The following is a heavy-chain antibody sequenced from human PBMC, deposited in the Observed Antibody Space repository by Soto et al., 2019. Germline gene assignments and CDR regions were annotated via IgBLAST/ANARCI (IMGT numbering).Heavy chain of an antibody. D-gene: IGHD3-22*01. CDR3: AKDVHYDSSGGLDY. CDR2: ISGGGGGK. CDR1: GFTFDNFA. Sequence: GGSLRLSCTTSGFTFDNFAMSWVRQAPGRGLEGVSAISGGGGGKYYADAVKGRFIIARDNSKNTVYLEVNGLRTEDTAVYYCAKDVHYDSSGGLDYWGQGTLVTVSS. J-gene: IGHJ4*02. V-gene: IGHV3-23*01.